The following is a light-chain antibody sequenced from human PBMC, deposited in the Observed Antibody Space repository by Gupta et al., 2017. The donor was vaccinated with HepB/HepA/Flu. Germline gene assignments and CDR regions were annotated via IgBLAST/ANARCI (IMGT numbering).Light chain of an antibody. V-gene: IGKV3-15*01. J-gene: IGKJ1*01. CDR3: QHDNGLPT. CDR1: QNVGSS. Sequence: EIVMTQSPATLSVSPGARATLSCRASQNVGSSLAWYQQKPGQAPRLLIYGASSRATGIPDSFSGSGSGTDFTLTISSRQSEDFAVYYWQHDNGLPTFGQGTKVEIK. CDR2: GAS.